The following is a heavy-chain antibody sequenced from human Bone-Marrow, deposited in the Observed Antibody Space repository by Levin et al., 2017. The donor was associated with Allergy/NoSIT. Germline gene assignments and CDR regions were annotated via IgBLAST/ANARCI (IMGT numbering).Heavy chain of an antibody. CDR3: AKGYSGYANDAFDI. V-gene: IGHV3-23*01. CDR2: ISGSGGTT. Sequence: GESLKISCAASGFTFSSYAMSWVRQAPGKGLEWVSAISGSGGTTYYADSVKGRFTIARDNSKDTLNLQMNSLRAEDTAVYYCAKGYSGYANDAFDIWGQGTMATVSS. J-gene: IGHJ3*02. D-gene: IGHD5-12*01. CDR1: GFTFSSYA.